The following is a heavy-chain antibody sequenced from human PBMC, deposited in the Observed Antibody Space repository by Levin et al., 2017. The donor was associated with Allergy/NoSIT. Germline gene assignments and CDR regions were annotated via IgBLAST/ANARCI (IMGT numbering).Heavy chain of an antibody. D-gene: IGHD3-10*01. CDR3: AKEEYYYVSGSCDY. CDR2: ISYDGSNR. Sequence: GGSLRLSCAASGFTFSNHGIHWVRQAPGKGLEWVAIISYDGSNRDYVDSVKGRFTISRDNSKNTVYLQMNSLRAEDTAVYYCAKEEYYYVSGSCDYWGQGTLVTVSS. J-gene: IGHJ4*02. V-gene: IGHV3-30*18. CDR1: GFTFSNHG.